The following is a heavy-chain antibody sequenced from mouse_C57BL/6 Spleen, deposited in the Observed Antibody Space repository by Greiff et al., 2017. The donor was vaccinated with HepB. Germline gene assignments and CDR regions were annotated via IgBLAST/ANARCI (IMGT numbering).Heavy chain of an antibody. CDR2: IYPGDGDT. V-gene: IGHV1-82*01. CDR3: AMDGGFAY. CDR1: GYAFSSSW. D-gene: IGHD1-1*02. Sequence: QVQLQQSGPELVKPGASVKISCKASGYAFSSSWMNWVKQRPGKGLEWIGRIYPGDGDTNYNGKFKGKATLTADKSSSTAYMQLSSLTSDDSAVYFCAMDGGFAYWGQGTLVTVSA. J-gene: IGHJ3*01.